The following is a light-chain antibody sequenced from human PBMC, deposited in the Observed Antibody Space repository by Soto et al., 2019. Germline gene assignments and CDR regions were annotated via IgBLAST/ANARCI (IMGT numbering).Light chain of an antibody. J-gene: IGKJ4*01. CDR1: QSMINF. Sequence: DIQMTQSPSSLSASVGDRVTITCRASQSMINFINWYQEKPGKAPKLLIYAASSLQRGVPSRFSGSGSGTDFTLTISSLQPEDCATYYCQQSYSTPLTFGGGTRVEIK. CDR3: QQSYSTPLT. CDR2: AAS. V-gene: IGKV1-39*01.